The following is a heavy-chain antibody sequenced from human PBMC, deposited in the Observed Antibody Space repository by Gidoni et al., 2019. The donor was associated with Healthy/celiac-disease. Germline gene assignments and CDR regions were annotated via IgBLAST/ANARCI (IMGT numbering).Heavy chain of an antibody. D-gene: IGHD3-3*01. CDR1: GFPFSSYA. J-gene: IGHJ4*02. CDR3: AKAYFGVAVPPYY. Sequence: EVQLLESGGGLVQPGGSLRLSCAASGFPFSSYAMSWVRQAPGKGLEGVSAISGSGGSTYYADAVKGRFTISRDNSKNTLYLQMNSLRAEDTAVYYCAKAYFGVAVPPYYWGQGTLVTVSS. V-gene: IGHV3-23*01. CDR2: ISGSGGST.